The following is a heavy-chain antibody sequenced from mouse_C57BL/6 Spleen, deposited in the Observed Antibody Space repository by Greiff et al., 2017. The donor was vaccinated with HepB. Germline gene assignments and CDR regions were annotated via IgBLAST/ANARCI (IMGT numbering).Heavy chain of an antibody. V-gene: IGHV3-1*01. D-gene: IGHD2-3*01. CDR1: GYSITSGYD. Sequence: EVQLQESGPGMVKPSQSLSLTCTVTGYSITSGYDWHWIRHLPGNKLEWMGYISYSGSTNYNPSLKSRISITHDTSKNHIFLKLNSVTTEDTATYYCARDEGYDKAWCAYWGQGTLVTVSA. CDR3: ARDEGYDKAWCAY. CDR2: ISYSGST. J-gene: IGHJ3*01.